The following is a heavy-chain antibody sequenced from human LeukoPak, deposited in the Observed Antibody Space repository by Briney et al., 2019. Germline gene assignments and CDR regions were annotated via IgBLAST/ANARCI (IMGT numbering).Heavy chain of an antibody. CDR3: ATGRGYSYTWYFDY. CDR1: GGSSSGYY. CDR2: INHSGST. J-gene: IGHJ4*02. D-gene: IGHD5-18*01. V-gene: IGHV4-34*01. Sequence: SATLSLTCAVYGGSSSGYYWSWIRPPPGKGLEWIGEINHSGSTNYNPSLKSRVTISVDTSKNQFSLKVRSVTAADTAVYYCATGRGYSYTWYFDYWGQGTLVTVSS.